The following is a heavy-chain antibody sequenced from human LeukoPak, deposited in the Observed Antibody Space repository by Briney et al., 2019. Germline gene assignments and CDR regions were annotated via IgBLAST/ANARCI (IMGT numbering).Heavy chain of an antibody. CDR1: GYTFTSYG. CDR3: ARDSMRGWYKEVGYSYYYGMDV. V-gene: IGHV1-18*01. D-gene: IGHD6-19*01. J-gene: IGHJ6*02. Sequence: ASVKVSCKASGYTFTSYGISWVRQAPGQGLEWMGWISAYNGNTNYAQKLQGRVTMTTDTSTSTAYMELRSLRSDDTAVYYCARDSMRGWYKEVGYSYYYGMDVWGQGTTVTVSS. CDR2: ISAYNGNT.